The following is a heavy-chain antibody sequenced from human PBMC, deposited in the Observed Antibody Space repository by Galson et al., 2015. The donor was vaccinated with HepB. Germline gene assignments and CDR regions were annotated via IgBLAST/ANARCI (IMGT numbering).Heavy chain of an antibody. J-gene: IGHJ4*02. CDR2: IHYTGTT. CDR1: SGSISTYY. CDR3: ARWEHIVGDYFDY. Sequence: TLSLTCTVSSGSISTYYWSWIRQPPGKGLEWIGYIHYTGTTDYNPSLKSRVTISVDTSKNQFSLNLSSVTAADTAVYYCARWEHIVGDYFDYWGQGTLVTVSS. D-gene: IGHD2-21*01. V-gene: IGHV4-59*01.